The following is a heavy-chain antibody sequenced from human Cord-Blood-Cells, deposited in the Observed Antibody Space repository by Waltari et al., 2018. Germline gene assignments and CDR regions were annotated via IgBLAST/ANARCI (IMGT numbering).Heavy chain of an antibody. Sequence: EVQLVETGGGLIQPGGSLRLSCAASGFTVSSNYMTWVRQAPGKGLEWVSVIYSGGSTYYADSVKGRFTISRDNSKNTLYLQMNSLRAEDTAVYYCARASYSSSWYYFDYWGQGTLVTVSS. J-gene: IGHJ4*02. V-gene: IGHV3-53*02. D-gene: IGHD6-13*01. CDR1: GFTVSSNY. CDR3: ARASYSSSWYYFDY. CDR2: IYSGGST.